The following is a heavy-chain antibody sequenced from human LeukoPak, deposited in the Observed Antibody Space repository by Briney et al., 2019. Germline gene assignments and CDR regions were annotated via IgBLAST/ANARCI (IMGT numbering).Heavy chain of an antibody. CDR1: GDSISSTTYY. V-gene: IGHV4-39*01. CDR2: ISYSGNT. CDR3: ARRPVASMIAHAFDI. J-gene: IGHJ3*02. Sequence: PSETLSLTCTVSGDSISSTTYYWGWVRQAPGRGLEWIGSISYSGNTYYNPYLKSRVSISRDTSKNQLSLKLSSVTAADTAVYYCARRPVASMIAHAFDIWGQGTMVTVSS. D-gene: IGHD6-19*01.